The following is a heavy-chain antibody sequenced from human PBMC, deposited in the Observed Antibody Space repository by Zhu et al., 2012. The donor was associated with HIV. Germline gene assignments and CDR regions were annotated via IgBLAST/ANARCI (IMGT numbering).Heavy chain of an antibody. V-gene: IGHV4-39*07. CDR2: IYYSGST. CDR1: GGSISSSSYY. Sequence: QMQLQESGPGLVRPSETLSLTCTVSGGSISSSSYYWGWIRQPPGKGLEWIGSIYYSGSTYYNPSLKSRVTISVDTSKNQFSLKLSSVTAADTAVYYCARRGHENWDYWGQGTLVTVSS. J-gene: IGHJ4*02. CDR3: ARRGHENWDY. D-gene: IGHD1-1*01.